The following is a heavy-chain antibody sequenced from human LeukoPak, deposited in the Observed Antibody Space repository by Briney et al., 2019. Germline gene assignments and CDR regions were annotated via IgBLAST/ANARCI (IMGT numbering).Heavy chain of an antibody. CDR1: GFTLSSYS. J-gene: IGHJ4*02. V-gene: IGHV3-23*01. D-gene: IGHD4-17*01. CDR3: AKDRGEDYGDYYFDY. Sequence: GGALRLFCAASGFTLSSYSISWGRQAPGEGLGWGSAISGSGGSTYYADSVKGRFTISRDNSKNTLYLQMNSLRAEDTAVYYCAKDRGEDYGDYYFDYWGQGTLVTVSS. CDR2: ISGSGGST.